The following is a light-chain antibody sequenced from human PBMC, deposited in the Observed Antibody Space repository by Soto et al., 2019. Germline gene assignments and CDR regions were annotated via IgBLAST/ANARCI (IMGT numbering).Light chain of an antibody. V-gene: IGLV2-14*03. CDR1: SSDVGDYNY. CDR3: SSYTSRSTVV. J-gene: IGLJ2*01. CDR2: DVS. Sequence: QSVLTQPASVSGSPGQSITISCTGTSSDVGDYNYVSWYQQHPGKAPRLLIYDVSNRPSGVSNRFSGSKSGNTASLTISGLQAEDEADYHCSSYTSRSTVVFGGGTQLTVL.